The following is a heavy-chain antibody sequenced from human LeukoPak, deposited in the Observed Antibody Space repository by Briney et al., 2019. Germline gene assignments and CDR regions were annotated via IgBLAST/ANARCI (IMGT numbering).Heavy chain of an antibody. CDR1: GGSFSSYY. Sequence: PSETLSLTCAVYGGSFSSYYWSWIRQPPGKGLEWIGYIYYSGSTNYNPSLKSRVTISVDTSKNQFSLKLSSVTAADTAVYYCARVSPYCTNGVCALDYWGQGTLVTVSS. J-gene: IGHJ4*02. V-gene: IGHV4-59*01. D-gene: IGHD2-8*01. CDR3: ARVSPYCTNGVCALDY. CDR2: IYYSGST.